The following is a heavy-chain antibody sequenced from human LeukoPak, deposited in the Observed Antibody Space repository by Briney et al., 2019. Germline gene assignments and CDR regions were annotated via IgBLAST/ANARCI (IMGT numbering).Heavy chain of an antibody. CDR3: ARHRNELDIALAATRPHSNALDI. J-gene: IGHJ3*02. V-gene: IGHV3-48*01. Sequence: PGGSLRLSCAASGFTFSTYSMHWVRQAPGKGLEWVSYISTSSSTIYYADSVKGRFTISRDNAKNSLYLQMNSLRAEDTAVYYCARHRNELDIALAATRPHSNALDIWGQGTMVIVSS. CDR2: ISTSSSTI. D-gene: IGHD6-19*01. CDR1: GFTFSTYS.